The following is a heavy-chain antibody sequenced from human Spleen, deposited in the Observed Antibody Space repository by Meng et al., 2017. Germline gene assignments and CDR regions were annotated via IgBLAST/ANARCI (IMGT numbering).Heavy chain of an antibody. Sequence: GQLQESGPGLLKPSATPPLTCTVSGGSISSYYWSWIRQPAGKGLEWIGEINHSGSTNYNPSLESRATISVDTSQNNLSLKLSSVTAADSAVYYCARGPTTMAHDFDYWGQGTLVTVSS. J-gene: IGHJ4*02. CDR1: GGSISSYY. D-gene: IGHD4-11*01. CDR2: INHSGST. CDR3: ARGPTTMAHDFDY. V-gene: IGHV4-59*12.